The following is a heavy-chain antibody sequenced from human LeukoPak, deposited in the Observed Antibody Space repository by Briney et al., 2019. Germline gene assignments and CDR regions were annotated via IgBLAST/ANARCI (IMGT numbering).Heavy chain of an antibody. D-gene: IGHD6-13*01. V-gene: IGHV3-53*05. Sequence: GGSLRLSCAASGFTVSSNYMSWVRQAPGKGLEWVSVIYSGGSTYYADSVKGRFTISRDNSKNTLYLQMNSLRAEDTAVYYCARDGLKAAAGPEMYYYYGMDVWGQGTTVTVSS. CDR3: ARDGLKAAAGPEMYYYYGMDV. J-gene: IGHJ6*02. CDR2: IYSGGST. CDR1: GFTVSSNY.